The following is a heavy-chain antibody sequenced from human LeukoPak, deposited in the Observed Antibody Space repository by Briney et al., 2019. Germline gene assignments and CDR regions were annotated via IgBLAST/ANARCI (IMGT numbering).Heavy chain of an antibody. J-gene: IGHJ4*02. D-gene: IGHD3-22*01. CDR3: ARIGHSDKMIAY. CDR1: GYTFTSYG. CDR2: ISPYNGNT. V-gene: IGHV1-18*01. Sequence: ASVKVSCKASGYTFTSYGISWVRQAPGQGLEWMGWISPYNGNTNFAQKLQGRVTMTTDTSTSTAYMELRSLRSDDTAVYLCARIGHSDKMIAYWGQGTLVTVSS.